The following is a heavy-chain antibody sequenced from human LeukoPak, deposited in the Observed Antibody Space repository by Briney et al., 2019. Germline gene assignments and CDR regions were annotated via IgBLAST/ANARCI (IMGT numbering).Heavy chain of an antibody. J-gene: IGHJ4*02. CDR1: EFTFSSYD. Sequence: GGSLRLSCVASEFTFSSYDMNWVRQAPGKGLEWVSVLYSGGSTYYADSVKGRFTISRDNSKNTLYLQMNSLRAEDTAVYYCARAPRMVYFDYWGQGTLVTVSS. D-gene: IGHD2-15*01. CDR2: LYSGGST. V-gene: IGHV3-53*01. CDR3: ARAPRMVYFDY.